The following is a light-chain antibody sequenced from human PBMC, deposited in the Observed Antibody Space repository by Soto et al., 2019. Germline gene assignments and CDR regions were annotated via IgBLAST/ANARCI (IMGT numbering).Light chain of an antibody. J-gene: IGKJ1*01. CDR2: GAS. Sequence: EIVLTQSPGTLSLSPGERATLSCRAGQSVSSTYLAWYQQKPGQAPRLLIYGASSRATDIPDRFSGSGSGTDFTLTISRLESEDFAVYYCQQYGSSPWTFGQGTKVEIK. CDR3: QQYGSSPWT. CDR1: QSVSSTY. V-gene: IGKV3-20*01.